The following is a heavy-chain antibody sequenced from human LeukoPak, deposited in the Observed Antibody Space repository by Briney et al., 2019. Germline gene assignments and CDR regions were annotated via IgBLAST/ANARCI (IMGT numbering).Heavy chain of an antibody. V-gene: IGHV6-1*01. D-gene: IGHD6-6*01. Sequence: SQTLSLTCAISGDSVSSQRAIWHWIRQSPSGGLEWLGRTYYRTKWYDDCAAFVKGRITISPDTSQNQFSLHLNSVTPEDTGVYYCARAGSGSSAFLFDSWGQETLVTVSS. CDR3: ARAGSGSSAFLFDS. CDR2: TYYRTKWYD. J-gene: IGHJ4*02. CDR1: GDSVSSQRAI.